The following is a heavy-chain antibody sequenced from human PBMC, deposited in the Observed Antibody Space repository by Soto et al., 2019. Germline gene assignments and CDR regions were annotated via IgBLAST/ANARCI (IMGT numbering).Heavy chain of an antibody. CDR2: IYYSGST. CDR3: ARLEGLATISYYFDF. Sequence: SVTMPLTCSVSGGSSSSSSYYWGFIRQPPGKGLEWIGSIYYSGSTYYNPSLKSRVTISIDKSKNQFSLKLSSLTAADTAVYYCARLEGLATISYYFDFWGQGTLVTASS. J-gene: IGHJ4*02. D-gene: IGHD3-9*01. V-gene: IGHV4-39*01. CDR1: GGSSSSSSYY.